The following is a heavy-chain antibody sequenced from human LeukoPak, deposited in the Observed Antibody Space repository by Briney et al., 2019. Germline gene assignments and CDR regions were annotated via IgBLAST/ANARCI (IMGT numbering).Heavy chain of an antibody. D-gene: IGHD5-18*01. V-gene: IGHV1-69*04. J-gene: IGHJ4*02. Sequence: ASVKVSCKASGGTFSSYAISWVRQAPGQGLEWMGRIIPILGIANYAQKFQGRVTITADKSTSTAYMELSSLRSEDTAVYYCARDRFGRDTAMEIKAGPFDYWGQGTLVTVSS. CDR3: ARDRFGRDTAMEIKAGPFDY. CDR2: IIPILGIA. CDR1: GGTFSSYA.